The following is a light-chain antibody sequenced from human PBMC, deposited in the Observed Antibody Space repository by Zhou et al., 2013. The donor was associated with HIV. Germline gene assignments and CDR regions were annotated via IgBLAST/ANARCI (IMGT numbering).Light chain of an antibody. CDR2: GAS. V-gene: IGKV3D-15*02. J-gene: IGKJ1*01. CDR1: QSVSSN. Sequence: EIVMTQSPATLSVSPGERATLSCRASQSVSSNLAWYQQKPGQAPRLLIYGASNRATGIPARFSGSGSGTDFTLTISSLEPEDFAVYFCQQYATSPWTFGQGTKVEIK. CDR3: QQYATSPWT.